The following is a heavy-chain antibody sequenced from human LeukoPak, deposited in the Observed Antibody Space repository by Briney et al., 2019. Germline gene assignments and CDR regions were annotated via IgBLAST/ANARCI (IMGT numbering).Heavy chain of an antibody. V-gene: IGHV4-34*01. J-gene: IGHJ4*02. D-gene: IGHD3-22*01. CDR1: GFTFSGSA. Sequence: GSLKLSCAASGFTFSGSAMHWIRQPPGKGLEWIGEINHSGSTNYNPSLKSRVTISVDTSKNQFSLKLSSVTAADTAVYYCASCLNYYDSSTPPTFDYWGQGTLVTVSS. CDR2: INHSGST. CDR3: ASCLNYYDSSTPPTFDY.